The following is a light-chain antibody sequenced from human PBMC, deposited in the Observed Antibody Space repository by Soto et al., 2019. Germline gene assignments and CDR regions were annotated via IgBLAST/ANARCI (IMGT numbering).Light chain of an antibody. CDR2: EVS. CDR3: SSYTSNRSVV. J-gene: IGLJ2*01. Sequence: QSALTQPASVSGSPGQSITISCTGTSSDVGAYNYVSWYQQHPGKAPKLMIYEVSNRPSGVSSRFSGSKSDNTASLTISGLQAEVEADYYCSSYTSNRSVVFGGGTKLTVL. V-gene: IGLV2-14*03. CDR1: SSDVGAYNY.